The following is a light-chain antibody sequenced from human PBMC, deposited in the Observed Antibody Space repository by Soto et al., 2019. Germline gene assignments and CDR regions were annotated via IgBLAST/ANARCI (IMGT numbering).Light chain of an antibody. Sequence: DIPITQSPATLATFLFDIVAITCRVSQSISTCLAWYQQKPGKAPKLLIYRASSLESGVPSKFSGSGSGTEFTLTISSLQPDDFATYYCQQYNSYSSLTFGGGTKVEIK. V-gene: IGKV1-5*03. J-gene: IGKJ4*01. CDR1: QSISTC. CDR3: QQYNSYSSLT. CDR2: RAS.